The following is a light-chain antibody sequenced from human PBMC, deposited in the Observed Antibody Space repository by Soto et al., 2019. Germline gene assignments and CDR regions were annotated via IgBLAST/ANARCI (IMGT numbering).Light chain of an antibody. Sequence: AFTQCPGVLSFSPGEKATHPCKAPQSLICSSLAWYQQRPGQAPGLLIYGASSRATGIPDRFSGSGSGTDFTLTISRLEPEDFAVYFCQQYGNSPFTFGGGTKVEIK. CDR1: QSLICSS. CDR2: GAS. CDR3: QQYGNSPFT. V-gene: IGKV3-20*01. J-gene: IGKJ4*01.